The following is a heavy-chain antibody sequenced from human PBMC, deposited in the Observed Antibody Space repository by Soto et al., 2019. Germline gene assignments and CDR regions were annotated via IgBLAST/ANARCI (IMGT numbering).Heavy chain of an antibody. CDR1: GEPMSDYF. D-gene: IGHD3-22*01. V-gene: IGHV4-59*01. CDR3: ARTRRSGFSDY. Sequence: SETLSLTCRVSGEPMSDYFWSWIRQPPGKGLEWIAYIRSSNGYTNYNPSLKSRVTILLDTSKNQLSLRLNSVTAADTAVYYCARTRRSGFSDYWGQGTQVTVSS. J-gene: IGHJ4*02. CDR2: IRSSNGYT.